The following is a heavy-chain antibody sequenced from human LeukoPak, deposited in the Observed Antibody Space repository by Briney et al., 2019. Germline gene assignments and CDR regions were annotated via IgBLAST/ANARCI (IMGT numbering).Heavy chain of an antibody. CDR1: GFTFRHYT. CDR3: ARSRYCTNGICSYFDY. J-gene: IGHJ4*02. D-gene: IGHD2-8*01. V-gene: IGHV3-30*04. CDR2: LSDDGSNK. Sequence: GGSLRLSCAASGFTFRHYTMHWVRQAPGKGLEWVAALSDDGSNKFYADSVKGRFTVSRDNAKNSLYLQMNSLRAEDTAVYYCARSRYCTNGICSYFDYWGQGTLVTVSS.